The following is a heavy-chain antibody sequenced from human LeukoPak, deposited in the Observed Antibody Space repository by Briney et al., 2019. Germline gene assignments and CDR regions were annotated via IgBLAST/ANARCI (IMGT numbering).Heavy chain of an antibody. Sequence: GGSLRLSCGASGFSFTTTWMSWVRQAPGKGLEWVSVIYSGGSTYYADSVKGRFTISRDNSKNTLYLQMNSLRAEDTAVYYCARNNDYLTWGQGTLVTVSS. J-gene: IGHJ4*02. CDR1: GFSFTTTW. CDR3: ARNNDYLT. CDR2: IYSGGST. V-gene: IGHV3-53*01. D-gene: IGHD2/OR15-2a*01.